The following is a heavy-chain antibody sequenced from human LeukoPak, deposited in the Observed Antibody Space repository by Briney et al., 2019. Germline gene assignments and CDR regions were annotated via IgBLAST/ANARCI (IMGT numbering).Heavy chain of an antibody. Sequence: ASVNVSCKASRYTFTGYYIHWVRQAPGQGLEWMGWINPNSGGTNYAQNFQGRVTMNRDTSISTPYMELNRLRSDDTAVYYCARSRPVTPYYFDSWGQGTLVTVSS. CDR2: INPNSGGT. J-gene: IGHJ4*02. CDR3: ARSRPVTPYYFDS. V-gene: IGHV1-2*02. CDR1: RYTFTGYY. D-gene: IGHD3-10*01.